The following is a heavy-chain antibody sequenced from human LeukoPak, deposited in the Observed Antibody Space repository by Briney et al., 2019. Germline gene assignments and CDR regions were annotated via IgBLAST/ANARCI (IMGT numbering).Heavy chain of an antibody. V-gene: IGHV4-59*01. Sequence: PSETLSLTCTVSGGSISSYYWSWIRQPPGKGLEWIGYIYYSGSTNYNPSLKSRVTISVDTSKNQFSLKLSSVTAAGTAVYYCARASRGYVAFDIWGRGTMVTVSS. CDR3: ARASRGYVAFDI. D-gene: IGHD3-22*01. CDR2: IYYSGST. CDR1: GGSISSYY. J-gene: IGHJ3*02.